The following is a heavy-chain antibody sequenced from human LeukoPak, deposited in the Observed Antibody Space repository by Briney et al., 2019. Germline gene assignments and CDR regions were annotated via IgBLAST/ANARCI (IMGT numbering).Heavy chain of an antibody. V-gene: IGHV4-59*01. CDR3: TRGHWALDC. Sequence: SETLSLTCTIFGASTSDYYWSWVRQPPGKGLEWIGYIHHTGSFDYNPSLNSRATISLVTSKNQFSLKLTSVTAADTAVYYCTRGHWALDCWGQGPLVTVSS. CDR2: IHHTGSF. CDR1: GASTSDYY. D-gene: IGHD3-16*01. J-gene: IGHJ4*02.